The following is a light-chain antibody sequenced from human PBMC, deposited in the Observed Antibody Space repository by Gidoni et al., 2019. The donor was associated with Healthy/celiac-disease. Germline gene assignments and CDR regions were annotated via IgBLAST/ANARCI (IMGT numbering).Light chain of an antibody. CDR2: GAS. J-gene: IGKJ1*01. Sequence: ELVMTQSPATLSVSPGERATLPCRASQSVSSNLAWYQQKPGQAPRLLIYGASTRATGIPARFSGSGSGTEFTLTISSLQSEDFAVYYCQQYNNWPPWTFGQXTKVEIK. CDR3: QQYNNWPPWT. V-gene: IGKV3-15*01. CDR1: QSVSSN.